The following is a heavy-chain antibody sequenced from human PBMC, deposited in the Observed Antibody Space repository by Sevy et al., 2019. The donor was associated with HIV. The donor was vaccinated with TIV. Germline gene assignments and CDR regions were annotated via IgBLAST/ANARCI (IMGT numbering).Heavy chain of an antibody. V-gene: IGHV3-7*03. Sequence: GEALKISCVASGFNFRNFWMRWVRQAPGKGLECVADIKQDGSEAYHVDSVKGRFTISRDNAKNSLYLQMNSLRDEDTAMYFCVRDKEVGASILDAWGQGTPVTVSS. CDR2: IKQDGSEA. CDR1: GFNFRNFW. J-gene: IGHJ5*02. CDR3: VRDKEVGASILDA. D-gene: IGHD1-26*01.